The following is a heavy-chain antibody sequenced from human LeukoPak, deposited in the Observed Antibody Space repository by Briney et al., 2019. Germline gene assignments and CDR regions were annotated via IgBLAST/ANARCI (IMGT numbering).Heavy chain of an antibody. D-gene: IGHD5-24*01. Sequence: ASVKVSCKASGYTFTSYDINWVRQATGQGLEWMGWMNPNSGNTGYAQKFQGRVTMTRNTSISTAYMELSSLRSEDTAVYYCARVGRDGYAFDYWGQGTRVTVSS. CDR3: ARVGRDGYAFDY. V-gene: IGHV1-8*01. J-gene: IGHJ4*02. CDR2: MNPNSGNT. CDR1: GYTFTSYD.